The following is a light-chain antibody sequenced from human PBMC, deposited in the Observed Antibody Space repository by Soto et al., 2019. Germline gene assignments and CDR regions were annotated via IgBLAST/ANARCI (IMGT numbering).Light chain of an antibody. CDR3: SSFAGSRVLV. Sequence: QSALTQPASLSGSPGQSITISCTGTSSDIGAYDYVSWFQQHPGKAPKLMISEVNNRPSGVSNRFSGSKSGNTASLTISGLQAEDEADYYCSSFAGSRVLVLGGGTKLTVL. V-gene: IGLV2-14*01. J-gene: IGLJ2*01. CDR1: SSDIGAYDY. CDR2: EVN.